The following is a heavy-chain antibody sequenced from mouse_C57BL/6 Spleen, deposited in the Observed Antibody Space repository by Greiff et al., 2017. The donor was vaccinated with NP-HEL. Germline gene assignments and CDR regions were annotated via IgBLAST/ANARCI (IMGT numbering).Heavy chain of an antibody. D-gene: IGHD2-4*01. CDR1: GYTFTGYW. CDR2: ILPGSGST. Sequence: VQLQQSGAELMKPGASVKLSCKATGYTFTGYWIEWVKQRPGHGLEWIGEILPGSGSTNYNEKFKGKATFPADTSSNTAYMQLSSLTTEDSAIYYCARVTGVYYDYPWFAYWGQGTLVTVSA. CDR3: ARVTGVYYDYPWFAY. J-gene: IGHJ3*01. V-gene: IGHV1-9*01.